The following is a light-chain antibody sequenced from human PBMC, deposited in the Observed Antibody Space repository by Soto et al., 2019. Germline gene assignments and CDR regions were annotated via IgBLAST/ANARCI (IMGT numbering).Light chain of an antibody. CDR1: QSISSW. CDR3: QQNDIFSLT. Sequence: DIQMTQSPSTLSASVGDRVTITCRASQSISSWLAWYQQKPGKAPKRLIYKASTLESGIPSRFSGGGSGTEFTLTISSLQPDVFATYYCQQNDIFSLTFGGGTKVEVK. V-gene: IGKV1-5*03. J-gene: IGKJ4*01. CDR2: KAS.